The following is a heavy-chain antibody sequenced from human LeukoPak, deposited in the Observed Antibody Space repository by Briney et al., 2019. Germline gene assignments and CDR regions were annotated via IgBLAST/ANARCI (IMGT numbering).Heavy chain of an antibody. Sequence: SETLSLTCAVYGGSFSGYYWSWIRQPPGKGLEWIGEINHSGSTNYNPSLKSRVTISVDTSKNQFFLKLSSVTAADTAVYYCARRLITMVRGVISLNNWFDPWGQGTLVTVSS. V-gene: IGHV4-34*01. CDR1: GGSFSGYY. CDR2: INHSGST. CDR3: ARRLITMVRGVISLNNWFDP. J-gene: IGHJ5*02. D-gene: IGHD3-10*01.